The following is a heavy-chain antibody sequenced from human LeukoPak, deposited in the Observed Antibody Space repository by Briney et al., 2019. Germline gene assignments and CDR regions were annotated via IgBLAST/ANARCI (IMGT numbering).Heavy chain of an antibody. CDR3: ARRDYYGSGFEFDP. D-gene: IGHD3-10*01. CDR2: INHSGST. CDR1: GGSLSGYY. Sequence: ASETLSLTCAVYGGSLSGYYWSWIRQPPGKGLEWIGEINHSGSTSYNPSLKSRVTISVDTSKNQFSLKLSSVTAADTAVYYCARRDYYGSGFEFDPWGQGTLVTVSS. V-gene: IGHV4-34*01. J-gene: IGHJ5*02.